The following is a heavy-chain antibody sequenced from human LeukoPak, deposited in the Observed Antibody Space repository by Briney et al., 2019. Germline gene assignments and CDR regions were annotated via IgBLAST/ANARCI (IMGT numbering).Heavy chain of an antibody. J-gene: IGHJ3*02. CDR3: AKDPGAFDI. CDR1: GFTFSSYG. Sequence: GGSLRLSCAASGFTFSSYGMHWVRQAPGKGLEWVAVIWYDGSNKYYADSVKGRFTISRDNFKNTLYLQMNSLRAEDTAVYYCAKDPGAFDIWGQGTMVTVSS. CDR2: IWYDGSNK. V-gene: IGHV3-33*06.